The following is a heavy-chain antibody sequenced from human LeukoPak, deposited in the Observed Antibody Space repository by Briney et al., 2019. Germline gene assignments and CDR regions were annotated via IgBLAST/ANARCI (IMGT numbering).Heavy chain of an antibody. CDR3: ARVSGLVDFWSGYYTGPGDYYMDV. V-gene: IGHV3-7*01. Sequence: GGSLRLSCAASGFTFSSYWMSWVRQAPGKGLEWVANIKQDGSEKYYVDSVKGRFTISRDNAKNSLYLQMNSLRAEDTAAYYCARVSGLVDFWSGYYTGPGDYYMDVWGKGTTVTVSS. D-gene: IGHD3-3*01. CDR2: IKQDGSEK. J-gene: IGHJ6*03. CDR1: GFTFSSYW.